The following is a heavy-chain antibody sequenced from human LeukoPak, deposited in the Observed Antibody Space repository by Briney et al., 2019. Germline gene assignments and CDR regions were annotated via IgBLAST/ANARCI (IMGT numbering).Heavy chain of an antibody. CDR1: GYTFSGYY. J-gene: IGHJ4*02. CDR2: INPNSGT. CDR3: ARGYYAGFDY. Sequence: ASVKVSCKASGYTFSGYYIHWVRQGPGQGLEWMGWINPNSGTNYAQNFQGRVTMTRDTSISTAYMELSRLRSDDTAVYYCARGYYAGFDYWGQGTLVTVSS. D-gene: IGHD3-10*01. V-gene: IGHV1-2*02.